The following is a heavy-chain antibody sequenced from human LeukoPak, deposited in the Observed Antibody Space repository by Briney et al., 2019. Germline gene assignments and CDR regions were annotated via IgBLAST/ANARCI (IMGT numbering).Heavy chain of an antibody. Sequence: PGGSLRLSCAASGFTFSSYWMSWVRQAPGKGLEWVAFIRYDGSNKYHGDSVKGRFTISRDTSKNTLYLQMNSLNTEDTAVYYCARDFGSNQPYYFDYWGQGTLVTVSS. V-gene: IGHV3-30*02. CDR3: ARDFGSNQPYYFDY. CDR1: GFTFSSYW. CDR2: IRYDGSNK. J-gene: IGHJ4*02. D-gene: IGHD4-11*01.